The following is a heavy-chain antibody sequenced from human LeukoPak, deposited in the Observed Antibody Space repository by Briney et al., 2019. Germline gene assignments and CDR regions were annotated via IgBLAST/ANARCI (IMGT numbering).Heavy chain of an antibody. D-gene: IGHD3-22*01. J-gene: IGHJ3*02. V-gene: IGHV4-39*01. CDR3: ATHYYDSSGYWNAFDI. CDR2: IYYSGST. CDR1: GGSISSSSYY. Sequence: PSETLSLTCTVSGGSISSSSYYWGWIRQPPGKGLEWIGSIYYSGSTYYNPSLKSRVTISVDTSMNQFSLKLSSVTAADTAVYYCATHYYDSSGYWNAFDIWGQGTMVTVSS.